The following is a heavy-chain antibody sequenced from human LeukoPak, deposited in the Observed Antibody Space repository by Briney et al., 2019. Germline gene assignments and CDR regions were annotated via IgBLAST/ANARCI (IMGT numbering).Heavy chain of an antibody. Sequence: GGSLRLSCAVSGFTFSNFAATWVRQAPGRGLEWVSSISGSGDRTYYADSVKGRFTISRDNFKNTLYLQMISLTADDTAVYFCAKDTGTTTIGWFDPWGQGTQVTVSS. CDR2: ISGSGDRT. V-gene: IGHV3-23*01. D-gene: IGHD1-1*01. CDR1: GFTFSNFA. J-gene: IGHJ5*02. CDR3: AKDTGTTTIGWFDP.